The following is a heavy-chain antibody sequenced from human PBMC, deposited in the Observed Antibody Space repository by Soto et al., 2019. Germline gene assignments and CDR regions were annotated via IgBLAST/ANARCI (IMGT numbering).Heavy chain of an antibody. D-gene: IGHD3-22*01. Sequence: ASVKVSCKASGYTFTSYAMNWVRQAPGQGLEWMGWINTNTGNPTYAQGFTGRFVFSLDTSVSTAYLQISSLKAEDTAVYYCARNPITEGYYYDSSGYYYDYWGQGTLVTVSS. CDR2: INTNTGNP. CDR1: GYTFTSYA. V-gene: IGHV7-4-1*02. J-gene: IGHJ4*02. CDR3: ARNPITEGYYYDSSGYYYDY.